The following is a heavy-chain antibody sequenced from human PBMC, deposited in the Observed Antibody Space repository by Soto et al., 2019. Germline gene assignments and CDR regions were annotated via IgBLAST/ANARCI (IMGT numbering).Heavy chain of an antibody. CDR1: GGSISSGGYY. Sequence: QVQLQESGPGLVKPSQTLSLTCTVSGGSISSGGYYWSWIRQHPGKGLEWIGYIYYGGSTYYNPSLKSRVTRSVDTSKNQFSLKMSSVTAADTAVYYCARDGRPSSYGGWFDPWGQGTVVTVSS. CDR2: IYYGGST. J-gene: IGHJ5*02. V-gene: IGHV4-31*03. D-gene: IGHD5-18*01. CDR3: ARDGRPSSYGGWFDP.